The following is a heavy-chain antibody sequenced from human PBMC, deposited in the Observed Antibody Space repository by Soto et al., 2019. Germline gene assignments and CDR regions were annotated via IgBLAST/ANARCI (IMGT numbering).Heavy chain of an antibody. CDR1: GGTFSSYT. CDR2: IIPILGIA. Sequence: QVQLVQSGAEVKKPGSSVKVSCKASGGTFSSYTISWVRQAPGQGLEWMGRIIPILGIANYAQKFQGRVKITADKSASTAYMELSSLRSEDTAVYYCASSAEGFGELWSNWFDPWGQGTLVTVSS. CDR3: ASSAEGFGELWSNWFDP. D-gene: IGHD3-10*01. J-gene: IGHJ5*02. V-gene: IGHV1-69*02.